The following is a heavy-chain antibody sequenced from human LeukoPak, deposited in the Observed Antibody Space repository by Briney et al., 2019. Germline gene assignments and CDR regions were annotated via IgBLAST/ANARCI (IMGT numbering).Heavy chain of an antibody. CDR2: IYYTGTT. CDR1: GGSISGSTYY. V-gene: IGHV4-39*01. D-gene: IGHD3-22*01. Sequence: SETLSLTCTVSGGSISGSTYYWGWIRQPPGKGLEWIANIYYTGTTLYNPSLKSRVTISVDTSENQFSLKLSSVTAADTAVYYCARSSLYYYDSSGYYNWFDPWGQGTLVTVSS. CDR3: ARSSLYYYDSSGYYNWFDP. J-gene: IGHJ5*02.